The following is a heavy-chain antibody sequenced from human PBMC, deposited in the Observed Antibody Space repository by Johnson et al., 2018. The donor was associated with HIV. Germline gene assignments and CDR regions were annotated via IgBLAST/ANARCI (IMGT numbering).Heavy chain of an antibody. J-gene: IGHJ3*02. D-gene: IGHD3-22*01. V-gene: IGHV3-11*04. Sequence: QVLLVESGGCLVKPGGSLRLSCAASGFTFSDYYMSWIRQAPGKGLEWVSYISTSGSTIYYADSVKGRFTISRDNAKNSLYLQMNSLRAEHTAVYYCARSEVSSGYYYTPFVDAFDIWGQGTMVTVSS. CDR3: ARSEVSSGYYYTPFVDAFDI. CDR1: GFTFSDYY. CDR2: ISTSGSTI.